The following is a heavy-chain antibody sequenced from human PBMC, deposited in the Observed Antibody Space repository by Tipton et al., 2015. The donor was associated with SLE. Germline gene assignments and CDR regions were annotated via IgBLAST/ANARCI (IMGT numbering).Heavy chain of an antibody. Sequence: GLVKPSETLSLTCAVYGGSFSGYYWSWIRQPPGKGLEWIGEINHSGSTNYNPSLKSRVTISVDTSKNQFSLKLSSVTAADTAVYYCARARGAVAGPEDYWGQGTLVTVSS. J-gene: IGHJ4*02. CDR3: ARARGAVAGPEDY. V-gene: IGHV4-34*01. CDR2: INHSGST. CDR1: GGSFSGYY. D-gene: IGHD6-19*01.